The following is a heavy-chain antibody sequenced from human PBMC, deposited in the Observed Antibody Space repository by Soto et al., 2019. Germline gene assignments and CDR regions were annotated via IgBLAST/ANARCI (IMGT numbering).Heavy chain of an antibody. CDR2: IYTSGST. Sequence: SATLSLTCTVSGGSISRYYWSWIRQPAGKGLEGIGRIYTSGSTNYNPSLKSRVTMSVDTSKNQFSLKLSSVTAADTAVYYCVRDVAAVGTDWFDPWGQGTLVTVS. J-gene: IGHJ5*02. CDR1: GGSISRYY. CDR3: VRDVAAVGTDWFDP. D-gene: IGHD6-13*01. V-gene: IGHV4-4*07.